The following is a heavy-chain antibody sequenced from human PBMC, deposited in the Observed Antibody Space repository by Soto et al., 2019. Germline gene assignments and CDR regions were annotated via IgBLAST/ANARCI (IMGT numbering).Heavy chain of an antibody. V-gene: IGHV2-70*01. J-gene: IGHJ6*02. CDR1: GFSLSTSGMC. CDR2: IDWDDDK. D-gene: IGHD2-2*01. CDR3: ARAAMTYYYYGMDV. Sequence: SGPTLVNPTQTLTLTCTFSGFSLSTSGMCVSWIRQPPGKALEWLALIDWDDDKYYSTSLKTRLTISKDTSKNQVVLTMTNMEPVDTATYYCARAAMTYYYYGMDVWGQGTTVTVSS.